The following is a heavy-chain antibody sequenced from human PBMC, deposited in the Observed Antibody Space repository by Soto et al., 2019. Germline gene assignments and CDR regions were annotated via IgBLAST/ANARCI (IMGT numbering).Heavy chain of an antibody. J-gene: IGHJ6*02. CDR3: VKGTDIVVVPAAYTYYYYYGMDV. CDR1: GFTFSSYA. Sequence: GGSLRLSCSASGFTFSSYAMHWVRQAPGKGLEYVSAISSNGGSTYYADSVKGRFTISRDNSKNTLYLQMSSLRAEDAAVYYCVKGTDIVVVPAAYTYYYYYGMDVWGQGTTVTVSS. CDR2: ISSNGGST. D-gene: IGHD2-2*01. V-gene: IGHV3-64D*08.